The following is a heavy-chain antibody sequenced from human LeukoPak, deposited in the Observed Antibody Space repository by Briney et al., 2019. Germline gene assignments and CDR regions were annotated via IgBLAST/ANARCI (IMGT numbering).Heavy chain of an antibody. CDR1: GFTFSNYA. CDR2: IGVNT. D-gene: IGHD1-26*01. J-gene: IGHJ4*02. V-gene: IGHV3-23*01. Sequence: GGSLRLSCAASGFTFSNYAMSWVRQAPGKGLEWVSAIGVNTYYTDSVKGRFTISRDNAKNTLYLQMNRLRSEDTAVYYCARASPARRLNRYSGSRYYFDYWGQGTLVTVSS. CDR3: ARASPARRLNRYSGSRYYFDY.